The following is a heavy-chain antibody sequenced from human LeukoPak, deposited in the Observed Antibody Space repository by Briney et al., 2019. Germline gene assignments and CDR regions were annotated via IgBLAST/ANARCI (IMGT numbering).Heavy chain of an antibody. V-gene: IGHV3-23*01. CDR1: GFTFSNLA. Sequence: PGGSLRPSCVASGFTFSNLAMGWVRQAPGKGLEWVSVISDSGGTTYYADSVKGRFTISRDNSRNTLYLQMNSLRVDDTAVYYCAKDARRYSGWYFFDHWGQGTLVTVSS. J-gene: IGHJ4*02. CDR2: ISDSGGTT. CDR3: AKDARRYSGWYFFDH. D-gene: IGHD6-19*01.